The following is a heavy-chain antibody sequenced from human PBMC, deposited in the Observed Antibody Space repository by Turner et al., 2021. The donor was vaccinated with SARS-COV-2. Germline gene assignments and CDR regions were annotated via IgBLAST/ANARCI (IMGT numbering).Heavy chain of an antibody. CDR1: GGTFSSYA. J-gene: IGHJ6*02. CDR3: ARGKNYYGSGSYYPTHYYYGMDV. D-gene: IGHD3-10*01. CDR2: IIPIFGTA. Sequence: QVQLVQSGAEVKKPGSSVKVSCKASGGTFSSYAISWVRQAPGQGLEWMGGIIPIFGTANYAQKFQGRVTITADESTSTAYMELSSLRSEDTAVYNCARGKNYYGSGSYYPTHYYYGMDVWGQGTTVTVSS. V-gene: IGHV1-69*01.